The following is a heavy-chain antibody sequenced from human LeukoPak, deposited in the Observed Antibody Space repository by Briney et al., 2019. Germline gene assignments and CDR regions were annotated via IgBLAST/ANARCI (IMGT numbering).Heavy chain of an antibody. J-gene: IGHJ5*02. CDR1: GFTFSSYG. CDR3: AKGAKRVVGATTHWFDP. D-gene: IGHD1-26*01. V-gene: IGHV3-30*18. CDR2: ISYDGSIK. Sequence: GGSLRLSCAASGFTFSSYGMHWVRQAPGRGLEWVAFISYDGSIKKYADSVKGRFTISRDNSKNTLYLQMNSLRDEDTAVYYCAKGAKRVVGATTHWFDPWGQGTLVTASS.